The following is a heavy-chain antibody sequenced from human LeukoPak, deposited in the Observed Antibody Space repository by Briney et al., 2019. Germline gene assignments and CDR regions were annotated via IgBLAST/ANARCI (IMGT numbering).Heavy chain of an antibody. Sequence: SETLSLTCTVSGGSISSGDYYWSWIRQPPGKGLEWIGSIYHSGSTYYNPSLKSRVTISVDTSKNQFSLKLSSVTAADTAVYYCARAPSGEHDYGDYLIEVYGMDVWGQGTTVTVSS. CDR2: IYHSGST. V-gene: IGHV4-39*07. CDR3: ARAPSGEHDYGDYLIEVYGMDV. D-gene: IGHD4-17*01. CDR1: GGSISSGDYY. J-gene: IGHJ6*02.